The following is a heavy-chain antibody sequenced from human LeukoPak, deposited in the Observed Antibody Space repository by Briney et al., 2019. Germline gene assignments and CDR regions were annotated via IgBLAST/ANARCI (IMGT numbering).Heavy chain of an antibody. V-gene: IGHV3-7*01. CDR2: IKQDGSEK. J-gene: IGHJ4*02. CDR1: GFTFPALV. CDR3: ARDEGPYAPYYFDY. Sequence: PGGSLRLSCAASGFTFPALVMSWVRQAPGKGLEWVANIKQDGSEKYYVDSVKGRFTISRDNAKNSLYLQMNSLRAEDTAVYYCARDEGPYAPYYFDYWGQGTLVTVSS.